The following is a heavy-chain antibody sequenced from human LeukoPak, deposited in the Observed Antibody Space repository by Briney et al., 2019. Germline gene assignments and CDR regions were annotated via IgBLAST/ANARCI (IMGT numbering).Heavy chain of an antibody. CDR1: GFTFSDYY. J-gene: IGHJ5*02. Sequence: GGSLRLSCAASGFTFSDYYMSWIRQAPGKGLEWVSYVSSSGSTIYYADSVKGRFTISRDNAKNSLYLQMNSLRAEDTAVYYCARDEYSSGWSGGYNWFDPWGQGTLVTVSS. D-gene: IGHD6-19*01. CDR3: ARDEYSSGWSGGYNWFDP. V-gene: IGHV3-11*01. CDR2: VSSSGSTI.